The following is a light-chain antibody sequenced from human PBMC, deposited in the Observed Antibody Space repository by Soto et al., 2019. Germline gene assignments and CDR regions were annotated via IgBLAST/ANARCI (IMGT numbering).Light chain of an antibody. CDR2: KAS. V-gene: IGKV1-5*03. CDR1: QTISSW. Sequence: DIQMTQSPSTLSGSVGDRVTITCRASQTISSWLAWYQQKPGKAPKLLIYKASTLKSGVPSRFSGSGSGTDFTLTINSLQLEDFATYYCQQSYTNPLTFGPGTKVDIK. J-gene: IGKJ3*01. CDR3: QQSYTNPLT.